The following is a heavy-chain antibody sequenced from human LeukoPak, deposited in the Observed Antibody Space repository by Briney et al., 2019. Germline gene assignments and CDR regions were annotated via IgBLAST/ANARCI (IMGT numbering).Heavy chain of an antibody. V-gene: IGHV3-15*01. CDR3: ATGIYFGF. J-gene: IGHJ4*02. Sequence: PGGSLRLSCVGSGFTFSNAWMSWVRQAPGKGLEWVARVKSKANGGTIDYAAPVKGRFTISRDDSKNTVYLQMNSLKTEDTAVYYCATGIYFGFWGRGTLVTVSS. CDR2: VKSKANGGTI. CDR1: GFTFSNAW.